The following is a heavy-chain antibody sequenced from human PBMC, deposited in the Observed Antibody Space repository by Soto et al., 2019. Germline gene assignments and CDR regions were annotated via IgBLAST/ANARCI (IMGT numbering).Heavy chain of an antibody. CDR2: INPNSGGT. Sequence: QVQLVQSGAEVKKPGASVKVSCKASGYTFTGYYMHWVRQAPGQGLEWMGWINPNSGGTNYAQKFQGWVTMTRDTSISTAYMELSRLXSDDTXVYYXXRLXTTXXXXXPXAAFDIWGQGTMVTVSS. J-gene: IGHJ3*02. CDR3: XRLXTTXXXXXPXAAFDI. CDR1: GYTFTGYY. V-gene: IGHV1-2*04.